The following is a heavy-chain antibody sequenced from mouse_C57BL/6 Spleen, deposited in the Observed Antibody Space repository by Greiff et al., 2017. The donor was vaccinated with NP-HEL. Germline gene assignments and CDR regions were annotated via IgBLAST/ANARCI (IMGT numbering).Heavy chain of an antibody. V-gene: IGHV1-26*01. J-gene: IGHJ1*03. CDR2: INPNNGGT. CDR1: GYTFTDYY. Sequence: EVQLQQSGPELVKPGASVKISCKASGYTFTDYYMNWVKQSHGKSLEWIGDINPNNGGTSYNQKFKGKATLTVDKSYSTAYMEPRSLTSEASSVYYCASHYGSSYGYFDVWGTGTTVTVSS. D-gene: IGHD1-1*01. CDR3: ASHYGSSYGYFDV.